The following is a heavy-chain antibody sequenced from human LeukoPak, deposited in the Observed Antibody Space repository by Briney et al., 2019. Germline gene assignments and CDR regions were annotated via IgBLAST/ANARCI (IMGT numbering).Heavy chain of an antibody. CDR2: IYSGGNT. CDR1: GFTVSSNS. D-gene: IGHD2-15*01. CDR3: ARRAGEYSHPYDY. Sequence: GGSLRLSCTVSGFTVSSNSWSWVRQAPGKGLEWVSFIYSGGNTHYSDSVTGRFTISRDNSKNTLYLQMNRLRAEDTAIYYCARRAGEYSHPYDYWGQGTLVTVSS. J-gene: IGHJ4*02. V-gene: IGHV3-53*01.